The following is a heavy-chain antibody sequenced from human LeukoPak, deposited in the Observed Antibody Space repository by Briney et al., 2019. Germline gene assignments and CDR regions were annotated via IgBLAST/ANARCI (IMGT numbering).Heavy chain of an antibody. CDR1: GDSVSSNSAA. D-gene: IGHD5-12*01. Sequence: SQTLSLTCAISGDSVSSNSAAWNWIRQSPSRGLEWLGRTYYRSKWYNDYAVSVKSRITINPDTSKNQFSLQLNSVTPEDTAVYYCAREGRDGYTTAEEKAFDYWGQGTLVTVSS. CDR3: AREGRDGYTTAEEKAFDY. CDR2: TYYRSKWYN. J-gene: IGHJ4*02. V-gene: IGHV6-1*01.